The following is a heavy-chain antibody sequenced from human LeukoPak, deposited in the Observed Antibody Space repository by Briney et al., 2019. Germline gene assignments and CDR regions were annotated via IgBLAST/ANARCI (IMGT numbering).Heavy chain of an antibody. J-gene: IGHJ4*02. CDR2: IYYSGST. Sequence: SETLSLTCTVSGGSISSGDYYWSWIRQPPGKGLEWIGYIYYSGSTYYNLFLKSRVTISVDTSKNQFSLKLSSVTAADTAVYYCAGWTVGATGFDYWGQGTLVTVSS. D-gene: IGHD1-26*01. CDR1: GGSISSGDYY. CDR3: AGWTVGATGFDY. V-gene: IGHV4-30-4*08.